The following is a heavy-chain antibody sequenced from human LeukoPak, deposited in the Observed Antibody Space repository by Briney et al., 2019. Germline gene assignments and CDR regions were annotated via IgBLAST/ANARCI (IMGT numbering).Heavy chain of an antibody. CDR2: MNPNSGNT. CDR3: ARCRFSYLDY. D-gene: IGHD2/OR15-2a*01. J-gene: IGHJ4*02. V-gene: IGHV1-8*03. Sequence: GASVPVPHQASGYSFTSYDFNVMRQATGPGLGWMGWMNPNSGNTGYAQKFQGRVRITRNTSISTAYMELSSLGSEYTAVYYWARCRFSYLDYWGQGTLVTVSS. CDR1: GYSFTSYD.